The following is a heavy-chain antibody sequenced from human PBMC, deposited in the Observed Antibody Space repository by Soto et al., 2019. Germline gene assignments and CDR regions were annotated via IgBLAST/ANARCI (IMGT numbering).Heavy chain of an antibody. CDR3: ARGGDVEY. D-gene: IGHD3-16*01. Sequence: QVQLVQSGAEVKKPGSSVKVSCKASGGSFSSYGYSWVRQAPGQGLEWMGGIIPIFGTANYAQRFQGRVTITADESTSTAYMELSSMRSDDTAVYWCARGGDVEYWGQGTLVTVSS. J-gene: IGHJ4*02. CDR2: IIPIFGTA. CDR1: GGSFSSYG. V-gene: IGHV1-69*01.